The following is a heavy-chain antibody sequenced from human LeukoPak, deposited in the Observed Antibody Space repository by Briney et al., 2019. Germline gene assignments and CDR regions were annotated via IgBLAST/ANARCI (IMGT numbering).Heavy chain of an antibody. D-gene: IGHD6-13*01. Sequence: ASVKVSCKAAGYTFTSYSISWVRQAPAQGLEWMGWIGSCNGNTNYAQKLHGRVTMTTDTSTSTAYMELRSLRSDDTGVYYCARGSRYSSSFDPWGQGTLVTV. J-gene: IGHJ5*02. CDR2: IGSCNGNT. CDR3: ARGSRYSSSFDP. CDR1: GYTFTSYS. V-gene: IGHV1-18*01.